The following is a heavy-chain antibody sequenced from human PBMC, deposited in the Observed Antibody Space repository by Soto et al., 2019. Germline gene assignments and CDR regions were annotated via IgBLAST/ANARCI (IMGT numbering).Heavy chain of an antibody. D-gene: IGHD5-18*01. CDR1: GFPVSSNY. CDR3: AREGYSYGSKYLQY. V-gene: IGHV3-53*01. CDR2: IYSGGIT. Sequence: EVQLVESGGGLIQPGGSLRLSCAASGFPVSSNYMNWVRQAPGKGLEWVSIIYSGGITYYADSVKGRFTISRDNSKNTVSLQMNNLRAEDTAVYFCAREGYSYGSKYLQYRGQGTLVTVSS. J-gene: IGHJ1*01.